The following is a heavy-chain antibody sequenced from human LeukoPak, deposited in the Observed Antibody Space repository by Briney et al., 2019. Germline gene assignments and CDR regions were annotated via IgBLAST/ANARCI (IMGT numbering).Heavy chain of an antibody. CDR2: MNPNSGNT. Sequence: ASVKVSCKASVYTFTRYYMHWVRQAPGQGLEGMGWMNPNSGNTGYAQKFQGRVTMTRNTSISTAYMELSSLRSEDTAVYYCATSVGPGWFDPWGQGTLVTVSS. CDR1: VYTFTRYY. CDR3: ATSVGPGWFDP. V-gene: IGHV1-8*02. J-gene: IGHJ5*02. D-gene: IGHD1-26*01.